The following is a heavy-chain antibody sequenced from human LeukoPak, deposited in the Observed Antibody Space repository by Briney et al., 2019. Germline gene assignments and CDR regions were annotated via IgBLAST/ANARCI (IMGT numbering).Heavy chain of an antibody. CDR2: IYYSGNT. D-gene: IGHD3-10*01. J-gene: IGHJ4*02. CDR3: AGDTYGNDY. V-gene: IGHV4-59*01. CDR1: GGSISSYY. Sequence: PSETLSLTCTVSGGSISSYYWNWIRQPPGKGLEWIGYIYYSGNTNYNPSLKSRVTISVDTSKRQFSLKLSSATAADTAVYYCAGDTYGNDYWGQGTLVTVSS.